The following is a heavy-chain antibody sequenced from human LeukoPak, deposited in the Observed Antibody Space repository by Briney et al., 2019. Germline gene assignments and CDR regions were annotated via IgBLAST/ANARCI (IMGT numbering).Heavy chain of an antibody. D-gene: IGHD4-17*01. CDR3: ARGRETTGYYYYMDV. CDR1: GFTFSSYA. CDR2: IKRDGSEK. J-gene: IGHJ6*03. V-gene: IGHV3-7*01. Sequence: GGSLRLSCAASGFTFSSYAMSWVRQAPGKGLEWVANIKRDGSEKYYVDSVKGRLTISRDNAKNSLYLQMNSLRAEDTAVYYCARGRETTGYYYYMDVWGKGTTVTVSS.